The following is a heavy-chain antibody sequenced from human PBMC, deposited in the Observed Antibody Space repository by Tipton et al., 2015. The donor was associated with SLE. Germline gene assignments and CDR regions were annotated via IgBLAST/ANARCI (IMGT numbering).Heavy chain of an antibody. D-gene: IGHD3-10*01. CDR2: IYYSGST. CDR3: ARVGSGSSLPFDY. Sequence: TLSLTCTVSGGSISSHYWSWIRQPPGKGLEWIGYIYYSGSTNYNPSLKSRVTISVDTSKNQFSLKLSSVTAADTAVYYCARVGSGSSLPFDYWGQGTLVNVSS. V-gene: IGHV4-59*08. CDR1: GGSISSHY. J-gene: IGHJ4*02.